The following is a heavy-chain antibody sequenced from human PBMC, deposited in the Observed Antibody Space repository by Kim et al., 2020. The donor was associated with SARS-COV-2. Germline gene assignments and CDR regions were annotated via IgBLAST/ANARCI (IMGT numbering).Heavy chain of an antibody. CDR1: GFTFDDYA. J-gene: IGHJ4*02. Sequence: GGSLRLSCAASGFTFDDYAMHWVRQAPGKGLEWVSGISWNSGSIGYADSVKGRFTISRDNAMNSLYLQMNSLRAEDTALYYCAKANDYDILTGYVYWGQG. CDR3: AKANDYDILTGYVY. V-gene: IGHV3-9*01. CDR2: ISWNSGSI. D-gene: IGHD3-9*01.